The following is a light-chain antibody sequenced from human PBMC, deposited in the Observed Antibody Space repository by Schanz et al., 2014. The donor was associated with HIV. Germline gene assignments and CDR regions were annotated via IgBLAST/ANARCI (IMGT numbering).Light chain of an antibody. CDR2: DVD. Sequence: QSVLTQPASVSGSPGQSITISCTGTSSDIGGYKYVSWYQHHPGKAPKLLIFDVDNRPSGVSHRFSAYKSGNTASLTISGLQADDEADYYCGSYTTSSTLVFGGGTKLTVL. CDR1: SSDIGGYKY. V-gene: IGLV2-14*03. J-gene: IGLJ2*01. CDR3: GSYTTSSTLV.